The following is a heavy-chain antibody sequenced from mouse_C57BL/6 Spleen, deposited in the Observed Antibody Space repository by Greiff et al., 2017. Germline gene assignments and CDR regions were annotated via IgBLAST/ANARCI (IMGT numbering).Heavy chain of an antibody. CDR1: GYTFTSYW. CDR2: IHPSDSDT. J-gene: IGHJ3*01. Sequence: VQLQQPGAELVKPGASVKVSCKASGYTFTSYWMHWVKQRPGQGLEWIGRIHPSDSDTNYNQQFKGKATLTVDKSSSTAYMQRSSLTSEDSAVYYCAIIYDGYSLFAYWGQGTLVTVSA. V-gene: IGHV1-74*01. CDR3: AIIYDGYSLFAY. D-gene: IGHD2-3*01.